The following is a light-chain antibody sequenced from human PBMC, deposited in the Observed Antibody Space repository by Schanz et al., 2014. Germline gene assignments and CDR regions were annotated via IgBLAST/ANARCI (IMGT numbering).Light chain of an antibody. CDR1: QSISSY. CDR2: AAS. V-gene: IGKV1-9*01. CDR3: QQLNSYPQA. J-gene: IGKJ3*01. Sequence: IQLTQSPSSLSASVGDRVTITCRASQSISSYLNWYQQKPGKAPKLLIYAASTLQSGVPSRFSGSGSGTEFTLTISSLQPDDFATYYCQQLNSYPQAFGPGTKVDIK.